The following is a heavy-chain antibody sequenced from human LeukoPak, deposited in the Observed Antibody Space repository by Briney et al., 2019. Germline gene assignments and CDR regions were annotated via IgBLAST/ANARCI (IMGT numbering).Heavy chain of an antibody. D-gene: IGHD4-17*01. V-gene: IGHV4-59*01. J-gene: IGHJ4*02. Sequence: PSETLSLTCTVSGGSIINYYWSWIRQPPGKRLEWIGYIYHSGSTNYNPSLKSRVTISVDTSKNQFSLKLSSVTAADTAVYYCARDKRYGDYYFDYWGQGTLVTVSS. CDR1: GGSIINYY. CDR2: IYHSGST. CDR3: ARDKRYGDYYFDY.